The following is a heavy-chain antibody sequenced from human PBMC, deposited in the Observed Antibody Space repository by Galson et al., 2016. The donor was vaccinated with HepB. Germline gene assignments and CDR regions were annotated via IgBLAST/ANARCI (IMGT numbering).Heavy chain of an antibody. D-gene: IGHD3-3*01. V-gene: IGHV3-9*01. CDR1: GFTFGDHA. Sequence: SLRLSCAGSGFTFGDHAMHWVRQAPGKGLEWVSGINWNSGSVGYADSVKGRFTVSRDNAKNSLFLEMNSLRTEDTAWYYCARESTIFGVVTLGDYFDYWGQGTLVTVSS. CDR3: ARESTIFGVVTLGDYFDY. J-gene: IGHJ4*02. CDR2: INWNSGSV.